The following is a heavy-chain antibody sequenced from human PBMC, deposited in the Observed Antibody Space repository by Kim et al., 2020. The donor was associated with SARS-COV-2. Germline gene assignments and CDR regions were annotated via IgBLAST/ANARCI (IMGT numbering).Heavy chain of an antibody. V-gene: IGHV3-11*04. Sequence: RFTISSDNAKNSLYLQMNSLRAEDTAVYYCARDSDVSSYDSSAYYGGFDYWGQGTLVTVSS. D-gene: IGHD3-22*01. CDR3: ARDSDVSSYDSSAYYGGFDY. J-gene: IGHJ4*02.